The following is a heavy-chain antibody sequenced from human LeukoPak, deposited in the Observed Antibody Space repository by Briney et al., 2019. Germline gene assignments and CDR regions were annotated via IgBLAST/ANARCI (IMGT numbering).Heavy chain of an antibody. Sequence: SVKVSCKPSGGTFSSYVISWVRQAPGQGVEWMGGIIPIFGTANYAQKFQGRVTITADESTSTAYMELSSLRSEDTAVYYCARREGIVATTEYYYYYGMDVWGQGTTVTVSS. CDR2: IIPIFGTA. CDR1: GGTFSSYV. V-gene: IGHV1-69*13. D-gene: IGHD5-12*01. J-gene: IGHJ6*02. CDR3: ARREGIVATTEYYYYYGMDV.